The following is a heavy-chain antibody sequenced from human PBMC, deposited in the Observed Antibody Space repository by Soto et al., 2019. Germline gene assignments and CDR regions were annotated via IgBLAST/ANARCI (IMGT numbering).Heavy chain of an antibody. CDR2: MSGSGSGT. CDR3: VRPAKLSAVTANVGYYSGLDV. Sequence: DVQLLESGGGLVQPGGSLKLSCAASGFRFSTYDMSWVRQAPGQELEWVSVMSGSGSGTYYSDSVKGRFTISRDNSKNTLYLQMLSLRAEDTAVHHCVRPAKLSAVTANVGYYSGLDVWGQGTTVTVSS. V-gene: IGHV3-23*01. J-gene: IGHJ6*02. D-gene: IGHD4-4*01. CDR1: GFRFSTYD.